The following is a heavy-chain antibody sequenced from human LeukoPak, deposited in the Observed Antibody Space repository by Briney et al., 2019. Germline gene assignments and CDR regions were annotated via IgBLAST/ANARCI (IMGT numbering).Heavy chain of an antibody. CDR1: GYTFTGYY. CDR2: INPNSGGT. CDR3: ARDSALRYFDWLSLNYYYYYMDV. J-gene: IGHJ6*03. D-gene: IGHD3-9*01. Sequence: ASVKVSCKASGYTFTGYYMHWVRQAPGQGLEWMGWINPNSGGTNYAQKFQGRAAMTRDTSISTAYMELSRLRSDDTAVYYCARDSALRYFDWLSLNYYYYYMDVWGKGTTVTVSS. V-gene: IGHV1-2*02.